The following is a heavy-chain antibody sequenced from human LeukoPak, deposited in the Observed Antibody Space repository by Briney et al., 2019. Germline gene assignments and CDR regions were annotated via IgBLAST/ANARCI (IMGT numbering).Heavy chain of an antibody. J-gene: IGHJ4*02. CDR2: IYYSGST. D-gene: IGHD6-13*01. Sequence: SETLSLTCTVSGGSLSSYYWGWIRQPPGKGLEWIGSIYYSGSTYYNPSLKSRVTISVDTSKNQFSLKLSSVTAADTAVYYCARSTGSSSWYDYWGQGTLVTVSS. CDR1: GGSLSSYY. CDR3: ARSTGSSSWYDY. V-gene: IGHV4-39*01.